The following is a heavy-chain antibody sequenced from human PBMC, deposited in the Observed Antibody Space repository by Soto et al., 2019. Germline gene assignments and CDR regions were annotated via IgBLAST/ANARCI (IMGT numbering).Heavy chain of an antibody. CDR1: GGTFSSYA. Sequence: ASVKVSCKASGGTFSSYAISWVRQAPGQGLEWMGGIIPIFGTANYAQKFQGRVTITADESTSTAYMELSSLRSEDTAVYYCASRITYYYGSGSYYIINHDAFDIWGQGTMVTVSS. CDR2: IIPIFGTA. CDR3: ASRITYYYGSGSYYIINHDAFDI. V-gene: IGHV1-69*13. J-gene: IGHJ3*02. D-gene: IGHD3-10*01.